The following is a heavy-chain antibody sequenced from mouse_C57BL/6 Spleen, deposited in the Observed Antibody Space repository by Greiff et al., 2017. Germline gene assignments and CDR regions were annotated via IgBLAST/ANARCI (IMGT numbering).Heavy chain of an antibody. Sequence: DVKLVESGPVLVKPGASVKMSCKASGYTFTDYYMNWVKQSHGKSLEWIGVINPYNGGTSYNQKFKGKATLTVDKSSSTAYMELNSLTSEDSAVYYCARDWDGAMDYWGQGTSVTVSS. CDR2: INPYNGGT. D-gene: IGHD4-1*01. J-gene: IGHJ4*01. CDR1: GYTFTDYY. CDR3: ARDWDGAMDY. V-gene: IGHV1-19*01.